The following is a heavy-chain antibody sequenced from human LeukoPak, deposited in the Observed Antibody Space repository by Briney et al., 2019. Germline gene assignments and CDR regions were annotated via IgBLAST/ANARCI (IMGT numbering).Heavy chain of an antibody. CDR2: INPSSGDT. CDR3: ATQRGSYLWGTDFDY. Sequence: ASVKVSCKASGYTFTGYYMHWVRQAPGQGLEWMGWINPSSGDTKYAQKFQGRVTMTRDTSISTAYMGLSRLRSDDTAVYYCATQRGSYLWGTDFDYWGQGTLVTVSS. CDR1: GYTFTGYY. D-gene: IGHD3-16*01. V-gene: IGHV1-2*02. J-gene: IGHJ4*02.